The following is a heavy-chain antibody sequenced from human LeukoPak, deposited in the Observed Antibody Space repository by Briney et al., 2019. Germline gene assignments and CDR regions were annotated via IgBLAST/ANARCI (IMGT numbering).Heavy chain of an antibody. CDR2: IYYSGST. CDR1: DGSISSSSYY. D-gene: IGHD1-26*01. J-gene: IGHJ4*02. Sequence: PSETLSLTCTVSDGSISSSSYYWGWIRQPPGKGLEWIGSIYYSGSTYYNPSLKSRVTISVDTSKNQFSLKLSSVTAADTAVYYCARIVGASDYWGQGTLVTVSS. CDR3: ARIVGASDY. V-gene: IGHV4-39*01.